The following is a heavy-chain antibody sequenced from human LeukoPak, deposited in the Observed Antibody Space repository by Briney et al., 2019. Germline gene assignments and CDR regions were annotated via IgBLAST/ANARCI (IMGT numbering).Heavy chain of an antibody. V-gene: IGHV3-7*01. Sequence: GGSLRLSCAASGFRFSRYYLSWVRQAPGKGLEWVANINPDGSEKYHVDSVKGRFTISRDNAKNSLYLQMNSLRAEDTAIYYCASDLGRTAGCWGQGTLVTVSS. CDR3: ASDLGRTAGC. CDR1: GFRFSRYY. J-gene: IGHJ4*02. D-gene: IGHD3-16*01. CDR2: INPDGSEK.